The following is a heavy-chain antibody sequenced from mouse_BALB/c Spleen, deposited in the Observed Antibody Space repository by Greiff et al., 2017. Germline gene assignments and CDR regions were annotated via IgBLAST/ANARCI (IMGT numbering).Heavy chain of an antibody. V-gene: IGHV3-8*02. D-gene: IGHD3-1*01. CDR1: GDSITSGY. J-gene: IGHJ4*01. Sequence: EVKLQQSGPSLVKPSQTLSLTCSVTGDSITSGYWNWIRKFPGNKLEYMGYISYSGSTYYNPSLKSRISITRDTSKNQYYLQLNSVTTEDTATYYCARRARGGLYYYAMDYWGQGTSVTVSS. CDR3: ARRARGGLYYYAMDY. CDR2: ISYSGST.